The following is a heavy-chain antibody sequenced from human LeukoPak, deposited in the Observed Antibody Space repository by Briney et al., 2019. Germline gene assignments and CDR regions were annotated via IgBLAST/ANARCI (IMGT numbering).Heavy chain of an antibody. Sequence: YPSETLSLTCTVSGYSISSGYYWAWIRQPPGKGLEWIGEINHSGSTNYNPSLKSRVTISVDTSKNQFSLKLSSVTAADTAVYYCARGHFRSRYCSGGSCYRTDAFDIWGQGTMVTVSS. V-gene: IGHV4-38-2*02. CDR2: INHSGST. CDR1: GYSISSGYY. J-gene: IGHJ3*02. CDR3: ARGHFRSRYCSGGSCYRTDAFDI. D-gene: IGHD2-15*01.